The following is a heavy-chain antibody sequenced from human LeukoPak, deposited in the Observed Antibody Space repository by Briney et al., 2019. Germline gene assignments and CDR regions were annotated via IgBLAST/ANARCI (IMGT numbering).Heavy chain of an antibody. Sequence: SVKVSCKASGGTFSSYAISWVRQAPGQGLEWMGWIIPIFGTGNYAQKFQGRVTITTDESTSTAYMELSSLRSEYTAVYYCAREGYNWNYEGLNWFDPWGQGTLVTVSS. J-gene: IGHJ5*02. CDR2: IIPIFGTG. CDR1: GGTFSSYA. V-gene: IGHV1-69*05. CDR3: AREGYNWNYEGLNWFDP. D-gene: IGHD1-7*01.